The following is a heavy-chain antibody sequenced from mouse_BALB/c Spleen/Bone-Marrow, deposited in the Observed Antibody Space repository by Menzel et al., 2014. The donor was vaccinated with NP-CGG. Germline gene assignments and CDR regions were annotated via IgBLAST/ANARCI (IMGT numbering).Heavy chain of an antibody. D-gene: IGHD1-1*01. CDR1: GFTFTDYY. CDR2: IRNKAYGYTT. J-gene: IGHJ2*01. Sequence: EVQGGESGGGLVQPGGSLRLSCATSGFTFTDYYMNWVRQPPGKALEWLAFIRNKAYGYTTEYSASVKGRLTISRDNSQNILYLQMNALRAEDSASYYCARDMWGLLFYSWGQGTTLSVSS. CDR3: ARDMWGLLFYS. V-gene: IGHV7-3*02.